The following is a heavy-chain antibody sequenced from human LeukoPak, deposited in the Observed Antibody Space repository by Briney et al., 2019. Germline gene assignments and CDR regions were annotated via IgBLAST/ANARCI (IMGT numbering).Heavy chain of an antibody. J-gene: IGHJ6*03. CDR3: ARGARLDSVVVPAHPRASYYYYYMDV. Sequence: ASVKVSCKASGGTFSSYAISWVRQAPGQGLEWMGGIIPIFGTANYAQKFQGRVTITTDESTSTAYMELSSLRSEDTAVYYCARGARLDSVVVPAHPRASYYYYYMDVWGKGTTVTVSS. V-gene: IGHV1-69*05. CDR2: IIPIFGTA. D-gene: IGHD2-2*01. CDR1: GGTFSSYA.